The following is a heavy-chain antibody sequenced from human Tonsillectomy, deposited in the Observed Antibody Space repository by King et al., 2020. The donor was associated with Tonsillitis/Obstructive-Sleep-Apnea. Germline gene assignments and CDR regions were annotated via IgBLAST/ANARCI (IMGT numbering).Heavy chain of an antibody. CDR3: ATRIHYDILTGYYLYYFDY. Sequence: QLQESGPGLVKPSETLSLTCTVSGGSISSYYWSWIRQPPGKGLEWIGYIYYSGSTNYNPSLKSRVTISVDTSKNQFSLKLSSVTAADTAVYYCATRIHYDILTGYYLYYFDYWGQGTLVTVSS. CDR2: IYYSGST. J-gene: IGHJ4*02. D-gene: IGHD3-9*01. CDR1: GGSISSYY. V-gene: IGHV4-59*08.